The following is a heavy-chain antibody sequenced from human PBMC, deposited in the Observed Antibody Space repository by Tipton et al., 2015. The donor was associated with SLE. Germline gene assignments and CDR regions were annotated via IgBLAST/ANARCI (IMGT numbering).Heavy chain of an antibody. CDR2: ISWDGGKK. D-gene: IGHD1-26*01. J-gene: IGHJ4*02. V-gene: IGHV3-9*01. Sequence: SLRLSCSASGFTFEDHAMYWARQTPGRGLELVSSISWDGGKKAYGDSVKGRFAISRDNAKNSLFLQLNSLRSEDTAMYYCVRAMWAPDYWGRRTLVTVSS. CDR1: GFTFEDHA. CDR3: VRAMWAPDY.